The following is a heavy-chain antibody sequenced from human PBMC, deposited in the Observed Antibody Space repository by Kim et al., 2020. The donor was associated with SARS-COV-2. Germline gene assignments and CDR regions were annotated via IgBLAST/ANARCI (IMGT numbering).Heavy chain of an antibody. Sequence: GGSLRLSCAASGFTFDDYTMHWVRQAPGKGLEWVSLISWDGGSTYYADSVKGRFTISRDNSKNSLYLQMNSLRTEDTALYYCAKDDGWYIDYWGQGTLVTVTS. J-gene: IGHJ4*02. CDR2: ISWDGGST. CDR1: GFTFDDYT. V-gene: IGHV3-43*01. D-gene: IGHD6-19*01. CDR3: AKDDGWYIDY.